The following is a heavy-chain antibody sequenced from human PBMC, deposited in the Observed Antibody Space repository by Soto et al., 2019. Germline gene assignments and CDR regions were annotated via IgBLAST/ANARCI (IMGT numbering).Heavy chain of an antibody. Sequence: GGSLRLSCAASGFTVSSNYMSWVRQAPGKGLEWVSVIYSGGSTYYADSVKGRFTISRDNSKNTLYLQMNSLRAEDTAVYYCARDPRMTTVTTDYYYGMDVWGQGTTVTVSS. D-gene: IGHD4-17*01. V-gene: IGHV3-66*01. CDR2: IYSGGST. CDR3: ARDPRMTTVTTDYYYGMDV. CDR1: GFTVSSNY. J-gene: IGHJ6*02.